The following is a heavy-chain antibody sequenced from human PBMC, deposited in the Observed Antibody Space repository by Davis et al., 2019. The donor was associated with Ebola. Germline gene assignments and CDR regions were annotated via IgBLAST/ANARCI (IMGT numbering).Heavy chain of an antibody. CDR2: ISFDESKK. CDR3: ARDDSSDYYGSFDY. V-gene: IGHV3-30-3*01. D-gene: IGHD3-22*01. CDR1: GFTFSTFE. J-gene: IGHJ4*02. Sequence: GESLKISCAASGFTFSTFEMNWVRQAPGKGLEWVALISFDESKKYYADSVQGRFTISRDNSRNTLYLEMTSLRPEDTAVYYCARDDSSDYYGSFDYWGEGALVTVSS.